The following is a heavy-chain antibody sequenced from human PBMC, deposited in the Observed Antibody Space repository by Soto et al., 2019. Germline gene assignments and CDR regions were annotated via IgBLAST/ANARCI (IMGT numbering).Heavy chain of an antibody. CDR3: ARELGTAFDY. CDR1: GGSISSYY. Sequence: QVQLQESGPGLVKPSETLSLTCAVSGGSISSYYWTWIRQPPGKGLEWIGYIYYSGSTNYNPSLKSRVTISVDTSKNQFSLRLSSVTAADTAVYYCARELGTAFDYWGQGTLVTVSS. D-gene: IGHD1-1*01. J-gene: IGHJ4*02. V-gene: IGHV4-59*01. CDR2: IYYSGST.